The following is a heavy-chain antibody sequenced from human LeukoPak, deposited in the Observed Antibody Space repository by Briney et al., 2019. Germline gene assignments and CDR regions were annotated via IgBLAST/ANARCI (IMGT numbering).Heavy chain of an antibody. CDR1: GGSISSSSYY. CDR2: IYYSGNT. D-gene: IGHD3-9*01. J-gene: IGHJ2*01. V-gene: IGHV4-39*01. Sequence: PSGTLSLTCTVSGGSISSSSYYWGWIRQPPGKGLEWIGSIYYSGNTYYNPSLKSRVTISVDTSKNQFSLKLSSVTAADTAVYYCVRRRAAGYDYWYFDLWGRGTLVSVSS. CDR3: VRRRAAGYDYWYFDL.